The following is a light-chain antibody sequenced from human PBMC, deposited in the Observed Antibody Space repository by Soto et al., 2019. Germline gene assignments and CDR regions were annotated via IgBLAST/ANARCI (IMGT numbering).Light chain of an antibody. J-gene: IGKJ3*01. CDR3: QEYSTWTLFT. CDR1: QSVSRN. V-gene: IGKV3-15*01. CDR2: GAS. Sequence: EIVVTQSPDILSVSPGERATLSCRASQSVSRNVAWYQQKPGQAPPLLIYGASSRATGIPARFTGSWSGRDFTLTLTSLQSEDFAIYYCQEYSTWTLFTFGPGTKVDVK.